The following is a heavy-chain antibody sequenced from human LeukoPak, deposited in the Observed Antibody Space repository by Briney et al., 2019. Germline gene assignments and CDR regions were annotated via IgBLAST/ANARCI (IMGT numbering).Heavy chain of an antibody. CDR1: GFTFSDYY. D-gene: IGHD5-24*01. Sequence: GGSLRLSCAASGFTFSDYYMSWIRQAPGKGLEWVSSISRSGGSTYYAESVRGRLTISRDNAESSVYLHVNSLRVEDTAIYYCVRGDKRDYWGQGTLVTVAS. J-gene: IGHJ4*01. V-gene: IGHV3-11*04. CDR3: VRGDKRDY. CDR2: ISRSGGST.